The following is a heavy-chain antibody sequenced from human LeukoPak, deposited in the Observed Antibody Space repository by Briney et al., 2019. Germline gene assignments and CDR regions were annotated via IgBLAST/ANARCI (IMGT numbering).Heavy chain of an antibody. CDR3: AKDVLGATKRAYYFDY. V-gene: IGHV3-7*03. CDR1: GFTFRSYW. Sequence: PGGSLRLSCAASGFTFRSYWMRWVRQAPGKGLEWVANIKQDGSEKNYVDSVKGRFTISRDNAKNSLYLQMNSLRAEDTAVYYCAKDVLGATKRAYYFDYWGQGTLVTVSS. CDR2: IKQDGSEK. J-gene: IGHJ4*02. D-gene: IGHD1-26*01.